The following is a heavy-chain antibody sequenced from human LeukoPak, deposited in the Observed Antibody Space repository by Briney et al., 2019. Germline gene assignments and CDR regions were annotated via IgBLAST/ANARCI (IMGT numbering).Heavy chain of an antibody. CDR3: ARSPGTQWIQLWFDY. CDR2: INAGNGNT. J-gene: IGHJ4*02. CDR1: GYTFTTYP. D-gene: IGHD5-18*01. V-gene: IGHV1-3*01. Sequence: GASVKVSCKASGYTFTTYPINWVRQAPGQRLEWMGWINAGNGNTKYSQKFQGRVTITRDTSASTAYMELSSLRSEDTAVYYCARSPGTQWIQLWFDYWGQGTLVTVSS.